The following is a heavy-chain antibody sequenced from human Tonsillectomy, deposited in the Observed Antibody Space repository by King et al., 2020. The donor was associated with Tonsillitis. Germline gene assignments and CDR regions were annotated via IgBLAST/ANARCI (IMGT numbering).Heavy chain of an antibody. D-gene: IGHD2/OR15-2a*01. CDR3: AKDIELSYSYGMDV. CDR2: ISWNSGSI. V-gene: IGHV3-9*01. CDR1: GFTFDDYA. J-gene: IGHJ6*02. Sequence: VQLVESGGGLVQPGRSLRLSCAASGFTFDDYAMHWVRQAPGKGLEWVSGISWNSGSIGYADSVKGRFTISRDNAKNSLYLQMNSLRAEDTALYYCAKDIELSYSYGMDVWGQGTTVTVSS.